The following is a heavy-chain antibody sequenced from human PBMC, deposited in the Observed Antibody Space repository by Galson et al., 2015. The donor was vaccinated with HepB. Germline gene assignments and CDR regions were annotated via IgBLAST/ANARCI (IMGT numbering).Heavy chain of an antibody. CDR2: ISYDGSNK. Sequence: SLRLSCAASGFTFSSYGMHWVRQAPGKGLEWVAVISYDGSNKYYADSVKGRFTISRDNSKNTLYLQMNSLRAEDTAVYYCAKNDRRSSPYYYYMDVWGKGTTVTVSS. CDR1: GFTFSSYG. V-gene: IGHV3-30*18. J-gene: IGHJ6*03. D-gene: IGHD1-1*01. CDR3: AKNDRRSSPYYYYMDV.